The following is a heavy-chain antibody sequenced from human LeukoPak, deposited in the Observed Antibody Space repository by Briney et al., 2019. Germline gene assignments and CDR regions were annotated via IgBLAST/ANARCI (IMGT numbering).Heavy chain of an antibody. J-gene: IGHJ3*01. CDR3: ARDPPWGVTTPIV. Sequence: SETLSLTCTDSGGSVSSDSYYWTWIRQPPGRGLEWIGYIYYTGSTNYNPSLESRVTISVDTSKNQFSLKLSSVTAADTAVYYCARDPPWGVTTPIVWGQGTMVTVSS. V-gene: IGHV4-61*01. D-gene: IGHD4-17*01. CDR2: IYYTGST. CDR1: GGSVSSDSYY.